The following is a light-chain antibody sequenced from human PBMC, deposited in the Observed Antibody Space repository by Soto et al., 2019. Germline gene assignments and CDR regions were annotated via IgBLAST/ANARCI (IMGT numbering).Light chain of an antibody. CDR3: QQFGNSPWT. V-gene: IGKV3-20*01. CDR2: GTS. Sequence: VLSQSPAILSLSPGERATLSCRASQSVPSTYFAWYQQKAGQPPRLLISGTSNRATGIPDRFSGSGSGTDFTLTISSLEPEDFAVYFCQQFGNSPWTFGQGTKVDIK. CDR1: QSVPSTY. J-gene: IGKJ1*01.